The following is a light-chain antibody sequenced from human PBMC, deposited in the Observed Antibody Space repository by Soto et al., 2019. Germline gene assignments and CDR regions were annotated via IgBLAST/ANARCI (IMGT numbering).Light chain of an antibody. J-gene: IGKJ5*01. CDR1: QDVRNY. V-gene: IGKV1-33*01. CDR2: DAS. CDR3: PQYSNPIT. Sequence: ITGGQSSVSGALEERCTTTCQASQDVRNYLNWYQQKLGKAPKLLIYDASNLETGVPSRFSGSGSATYFSFTISRLPPEDFATYYCPQYSNPITFGQGTRLEIK.